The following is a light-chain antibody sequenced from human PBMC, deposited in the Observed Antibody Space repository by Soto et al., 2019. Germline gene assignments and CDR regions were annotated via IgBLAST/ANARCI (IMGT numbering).Light chain of an antibody. CDR2: GAS. CDR1: QSVGSD. V-gene: IGKV3-20*01. J-gene: IGKJ1*01. CDR3: QQYGSSRWT. Sequence: ELVMTQSPATLSVSPGERATVSCRASQSVGSDLAWYQQKPGQAPRLLIYGASSRATGIPDRFSGSGSGTDFTLTISRLEPEDFAVYYCQQYGSSRWTFGQGTKVDIK.